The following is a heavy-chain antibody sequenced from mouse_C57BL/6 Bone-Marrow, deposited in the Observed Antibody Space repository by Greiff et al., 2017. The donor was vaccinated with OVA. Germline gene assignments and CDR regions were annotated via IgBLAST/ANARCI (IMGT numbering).Heavy chain of an antibody. D-gene: IGHD2-5*01. CDR2: ISDGGSYT. CDR3: ANIVTTTLYYFDY. J-gene: IGHJ2*01. CDR1: GFTFSSYA. V-gene: IGHV5-4*03. Sequence: EVMLVESGGGLVKPGGSLKLSCAASGFTFSSYAMSWVRQTPEKRLEWVATISDGGSYTYYPDNVKGRFTISRDNAKNNLYLQMSHLKSEDTAMYYCANIVTTTLYYFDYWGQGTTLTVSS.